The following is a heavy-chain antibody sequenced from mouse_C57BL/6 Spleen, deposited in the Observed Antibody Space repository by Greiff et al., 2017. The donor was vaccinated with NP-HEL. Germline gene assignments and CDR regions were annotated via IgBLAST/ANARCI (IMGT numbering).Heavy chain of an antibody. Sequence: EVNVVESGGGLVQPGGSLSLSCAASGFTFTDYYMSWVRQPPGQALEWLGFIRNKANGYTTEYSASVKGRFTISRDNSQSILYLQMNALRAEDSATYYCARDRIYDGYRDWYFDVWGTGTTVTVSS. CDR3: ARDRIYDGYRDWYFDV. J-gene: IGHJ1*03. CDR1: GFTFTDYY. V-gene: IGHV7-3*01. CDR2: IRNKANGYTT. D-gene: IGHD2-3*01.